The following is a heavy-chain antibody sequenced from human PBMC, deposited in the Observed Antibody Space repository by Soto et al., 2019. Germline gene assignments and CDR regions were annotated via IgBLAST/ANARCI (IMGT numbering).Heavy chain of an antibody. CDR3: AKVDTATLSTINFDY. CDR2: ISYDGSNK. J-gene: IGHJ4*02. CDR1: GFTFSSYG. V-gene: IGHV3-30*18. D-gene: IGHD5-18*01. Sequence: QVQLVESGGGVVQPGRSLRLSCAASGFTFSSYGMHWVRQAPGKGLEWVAVISYDGSNKYYADSVKGRFTISRDNSKNTMYLQMNSLRAEDTAVYYCAKVDTATLSTINFDYWGQGTLVTVSS.